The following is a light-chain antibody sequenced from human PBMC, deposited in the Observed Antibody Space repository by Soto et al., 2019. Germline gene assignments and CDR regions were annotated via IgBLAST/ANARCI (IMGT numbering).Light chain of an antibody. J-gene: IGKJ1*01. Sequence: DVVMTQSPLSLPVTLGQPASISCRSSQSLVSSDGNTYLNWFQQRPGQSPRRLIYKVSNRYSGVPDRFSGSGSGTDFTPRISSVEAKDVGVYYFMQGTYWPPWTFGKGTKVDIK. CDR1: QSLVSSDGNTY. CDR3: MQGTYWPPWT. CDR2: KVS. V-gene: IGKV2-30*01.